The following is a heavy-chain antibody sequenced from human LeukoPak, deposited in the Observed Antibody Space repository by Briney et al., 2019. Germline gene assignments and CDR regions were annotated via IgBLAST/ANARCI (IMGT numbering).Heavy chain of an antibody. D-gene: IGHD5-12*01. CDR3: ASQPYSGYGGNNWFDP. CDR2: IYTSGST. V-gene: IGHV4-4*07. CDR1: GGSISSYY. Sequence: SETLSLTCTVSGGSISSYYWSWIRQPAGKGLEWIGRIYTSGSTNYNPSLKSRVTMSVDTSKNQFSLKLSSVTAAGTVVYYCASQPYSGYGGNNWFDPWGQGTLVTVSS. J-gene: IGHJ5*02.